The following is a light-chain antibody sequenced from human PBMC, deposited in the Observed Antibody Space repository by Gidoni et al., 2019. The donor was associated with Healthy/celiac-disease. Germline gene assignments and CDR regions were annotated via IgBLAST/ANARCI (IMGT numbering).Light chain of an antibody. CDR1: SLRSYY. V-gene: IGLV3-19*01. CDR2: GKN. Sequence: SSELTQDPAVSVALGQTVRITCQGDSLRSYYASWYQQKPGQAPVLVIYGKNNRPSGIPDRFSGSSSGNTASLTITGAQAYDESDYYCNSRDISGHHLVVFGGGTKLTVX. J-gene: IGLJ2*01. CDR3: NSRDISGHHLVV.